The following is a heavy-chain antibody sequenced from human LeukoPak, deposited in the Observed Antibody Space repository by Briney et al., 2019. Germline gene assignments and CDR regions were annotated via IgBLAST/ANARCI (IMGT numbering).Heavy chain of an antibody. CDR1: GFTFSSYA. D-gene: IGHD5-24*01. CDR3: ANSQARWLQFLRY. Sequence: GGSLRLSCAASGFTFSSYAMSWVRQAPGKGLEWVSAISGSGGSTYYADSVKGRFTISRDNSKNTLYLQMNSLRAEDTAVYYCANSQARWLQFLRYWGQGTLVTVSS. CDR2: ISGSGGST. J-gene: IGHJ4*02. V-gene: IGHV3-23*01.